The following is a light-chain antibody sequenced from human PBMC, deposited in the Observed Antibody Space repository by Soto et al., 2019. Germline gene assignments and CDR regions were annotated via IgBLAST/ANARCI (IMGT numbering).Light chain of an antibody. CDR1: SSDIGGYKY. V-gene: IGLV2-14*01. CDR3: CLYIGAATYV. J-gene: IGLJ1*01. CDR2: EVS. Sequence: QSALTQPASVSGSLGQSITISCTGTSSDIGGYKYVSWYQQHPGKAPKLIIFEVSNRPSGVSDRFSGSNSGNTASLTISGLQADDEADYYCCLYIGAATYVFGTGTKVTVL.